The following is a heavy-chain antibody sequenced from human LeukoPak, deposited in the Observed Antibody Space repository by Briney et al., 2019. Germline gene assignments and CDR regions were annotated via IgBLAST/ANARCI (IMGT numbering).Heavy chain of an antibody. J-gene: IGHJ4*02. D-gene: IGHD6-13*01. CDR2: IWYDGSNK. CDR1: GFTFSSYG. Sequence: GGSLRLSCAASGFTFSSYGMHWVRRAPGKGLEWVAVIWYDGSNKYYADSVKGRFTISRDNSKNTLYLQMNSLRAEDTAVYYCARALVSGYFDYWGQGTLVTVSS. V-gene: IGHV3-33*08. CDR3: ARALVSGYFDY.